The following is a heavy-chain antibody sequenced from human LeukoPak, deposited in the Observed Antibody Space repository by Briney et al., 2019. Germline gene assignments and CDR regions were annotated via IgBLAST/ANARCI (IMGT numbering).Heavy chain of an antibody. CDR1: GYTFTSYD. CDR2: MNPNSGST. D-gene: IGHD1-14*01. Sequence: GASVKVSCKASGYTFTSYDINWVRQATGQGPEWMGWMNPNSGSTGYAQKFQGRVTMTRNTSISTAYMELSNVRSEDTAMYYCAINLPANRRFQHWGQGTLVTVSS. CDR3: AINLPANRRFQH. V-gene: IGHV1-8*01. J-gene: IGHJ1*01.